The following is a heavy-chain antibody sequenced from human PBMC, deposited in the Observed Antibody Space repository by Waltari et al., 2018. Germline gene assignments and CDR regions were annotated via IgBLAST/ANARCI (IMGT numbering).Heavy chain of an antibody. V-gene: IGHV3-66*02. CDR2: IYSSGST. CDR3: ARDPPGVAAAGPGRG. J-gene: IGHJ4*02. CDR1: GITVGNNY. Sequence: VQPGGSLRLSCAASGITVGNNYMSWVRQAPGKGLELISLIYSSGSTYYADSVKGRFTISRDNSKNTLYLQMNSLRSEDTAVYFCARDPPGVAAAGPGRGWGQGTLVTVSS. D-gene: IGHD6-25*01.